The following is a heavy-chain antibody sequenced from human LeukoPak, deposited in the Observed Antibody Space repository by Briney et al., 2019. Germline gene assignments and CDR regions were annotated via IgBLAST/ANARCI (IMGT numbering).Heavy chain of an antibody. CDR2: IRYDGSNK. CDR3: AKDITASTPNAFDI. V-gene: IGHV3-30*02. CDR1: GFTFSSYG. Sequence: GGSLRLSCAASGFTFSSYGMHWLRQAPAKGLEWVAFIRYDGSNKYYGDSVKGRFTISRDNSKNTLYLQMNSLRAEDTAVYYCAKDITASTPNAFDIWGQGTMVTASS. D-gene: IGHD2-15*01. J-gene: IGHJ3*02.